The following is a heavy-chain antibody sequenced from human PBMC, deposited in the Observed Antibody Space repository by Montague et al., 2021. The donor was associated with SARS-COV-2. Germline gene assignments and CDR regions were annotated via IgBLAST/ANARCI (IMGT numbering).Heavy chain of an antibody. Sequence: SLRLSCAAYGFTVSSNYMSWVRQAPGKGLEWVSVLYSGGSTYYADSVKGRFTISRDNSKNTLYLQMHSLRAEDTAVYYCARDQRRYGSGSYYGPHYYYYGMDVWGQGTTVTVSS. J-gene: IGHJ6*02. CDR3: ARDQRRYGSGSYYGPHYYYYGMDV. D-gene: IGHD3-10*01. V-gene: IGHV3-66*02. CDR2: LYSGGST. CDR1: GFTVSSNY.